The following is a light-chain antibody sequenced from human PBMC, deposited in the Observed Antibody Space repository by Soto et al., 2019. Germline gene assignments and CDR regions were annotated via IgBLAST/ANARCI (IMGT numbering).Light chain of an antibody. CDR2: DAS. V-gene: IGKV3-11*02. Sequence: EIEVTQSPATLSLSPGDRATLSCRTSQRVGSYLAWYQKKPGQAPRLLIYDASNWDTGIPARFSGGGSGRYFNITISSREPQDFAGYYCQQRSNGPPRTFGGGTKVEI. CDR3: QQRSNGPPRT. CDR1: QRVGSY. J-gene: IGKJ4*01.